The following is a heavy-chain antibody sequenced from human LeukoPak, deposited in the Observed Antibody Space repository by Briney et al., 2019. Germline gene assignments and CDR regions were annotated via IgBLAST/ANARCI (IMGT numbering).Heavy chain of an antibody. Sequence: GGSLRLSCAASGFTFGTYDMYWIRQAPGKGLECVSSISRGGAYTYYADSVKGRFTISRDDSRNTLYLQMNSLRAEDTAVYYCSKKGQADNDGKPDWGQGTLVTASS. CDR2: ISRGGAYT. CDR1: GFTFGTYD. D-gene: IGHD1-1*01. CDR3: SKKGQADNDGKPD. J-gene: IGHJ4*02. V-gene: IGHV3-23*01.